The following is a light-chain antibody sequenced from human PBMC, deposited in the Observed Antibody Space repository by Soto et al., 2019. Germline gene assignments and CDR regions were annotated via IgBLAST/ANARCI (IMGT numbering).Light chain of an antibody. V-gene: IGLV2-14*01. CDR2: DVS. CDR1: SSDVGGYNY. Sequence: QSALTQPASVSGFPGQSITLSCTGTSSDVGGYNYVSWYQQHPGKAPKLIIYDVSNRPSGLSYRFSASKSGSTASLNISGLQAEDEADYYCSSYSSSTPHVVFGGGTKLTVL. CDR3: SSYSSSTPHVV. J-gene: IGLJ2*01.